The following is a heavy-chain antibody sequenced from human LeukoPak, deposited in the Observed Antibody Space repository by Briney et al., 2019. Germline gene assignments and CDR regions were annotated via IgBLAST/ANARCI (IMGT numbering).Heavy chain of an antibody. V-gene: IGHV3-23*01. Sequence: GGSLRLSCAASGFTFSSYAMSWVRQAPGKGLEWVSGISGSGGNTYYADSVKGRFTISRDNSKNTLYLQMNSLRGEDTAVYYCATEWFFSGSGTTERLDDRGQGTLGTVCS. D-gene: IGHD3-10*01. CDR2: ISGSGGNT. CDR1: GFTFSSYA. J-gene: IGHJ4*02. CDR3: ATEWFFSGSGTTERLDD.